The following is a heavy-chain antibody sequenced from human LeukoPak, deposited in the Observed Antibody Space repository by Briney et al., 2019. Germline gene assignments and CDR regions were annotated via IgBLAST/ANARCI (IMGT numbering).Heavy chain of an antibody. V-gene: IGHV1-2*02. Sequence: ASVKVSCKASGYTFTGYYMHWVRQAPGQGLEWMGWINPNSGGTNYAQKFQGRVTMTRDTSTSTVYMELSSLRSEDTAVYYCARASDSSGYYAPQHYFDYWGQGTLVTVSS. D-gene: IGHD3-22*01. CDR1: GYTFTGYY. J-gene: IGHJ4*02. CDR3: ARASDSSGYYAPQHYFDY. CDR2: INPNSGGT.